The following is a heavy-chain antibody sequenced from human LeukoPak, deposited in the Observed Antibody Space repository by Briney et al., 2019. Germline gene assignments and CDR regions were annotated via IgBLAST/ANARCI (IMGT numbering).Heavy chain of an antibody. D-gene: IGHD6-19*01. V-gene: IGHV3-21*01. CDR3: ARVSAPGTSGWYFGY. CDR2: ISSSSLFTYI. Sequence: GGSLRLSCEASGFSFSTYSMNWVRQAPGKGLEWVAYISSSSLFTYIYYGDSVKGRFTVSRDNARNSLYLQMNSLRAADTAVYYCARVSAPGTSGWYFGYWGQGTLVTVSS. J-gene: IGHJ4*02. CDR1: GFSFSTYS.